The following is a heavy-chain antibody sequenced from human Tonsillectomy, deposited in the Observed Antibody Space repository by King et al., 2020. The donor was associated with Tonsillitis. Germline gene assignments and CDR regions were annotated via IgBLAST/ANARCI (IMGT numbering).Heavy chain of an antibody. V-gene: IGHV4-39*01. CDR3: ARHVWSPTMIDC. Sequence: QLQESGPGLVKPSETLSLTCTVSGGSISSSTYYWDWIRQPPGKGLEWIGSFYYSGSTSDNPSLKSRVTISVDTSKNQFSLKLSSVTAADTAVYYCARHVWSPTMIDCWGQGTLVPVS. CDR2: FYYSGST. J-gene: IGHJ4*02. D-gene: IGHD2-8*01. CDR1: GGSISSSTYY.